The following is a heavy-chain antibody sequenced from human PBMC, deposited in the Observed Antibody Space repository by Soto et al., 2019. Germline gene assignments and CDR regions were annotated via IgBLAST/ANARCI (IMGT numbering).Heavy chain of an antibody. V-gene: IGHV3-30*18. J-gene: IGHJ6*02. D-gene: IGHD6-19*01. CDR3: AKEGGRAVAGTGYYYGMDV. CDR2: ISYDGSNK. Sequence: TGGSLRLSCATSGFTFHDYAMSWVRQAPGKGLEWVAVISYDGSNKYYADSVKGRFTISRDNSKNTLYLQMNSLRAEDTAVYYCAKEGGRAVAGTGYYYGMDVWGQGTTVTVSS. CDR1: GFTFHDYA.